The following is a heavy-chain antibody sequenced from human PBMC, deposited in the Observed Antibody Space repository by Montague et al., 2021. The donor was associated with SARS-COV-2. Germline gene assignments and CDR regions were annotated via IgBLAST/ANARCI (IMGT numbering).Heavy chain of an antibody. J-gene: IGHJ4*02. CDR1: SGSIISSGYY. CDR3: ARGMIRGVTTPFDY. CDR2: IYYSGTT. Sequence: SETLSLTCSVSSGSIISSGYYWGWIRQPQGKEREWIGNIYYSGTTYYTPSLQSRGTISVDTSKNHLSLRLSSVTAADTAVYFCARGMIRGVTTPFDYWGQGSQVTVSS. V-gene: IGHV4-39*02. D-gene: IGHD3-10*01.